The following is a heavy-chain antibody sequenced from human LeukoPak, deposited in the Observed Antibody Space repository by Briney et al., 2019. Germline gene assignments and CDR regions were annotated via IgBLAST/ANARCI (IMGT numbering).Heavy chain of an antibody. CDR3: AKSSGGGGSMDV. J-gene: IGHJ6*02. Sequence: PGGSLRLSCAASGFTFSSYSMNWVRQAPGKGLEWVSSISSSSSYIYYADSVKGRFTISRDNAKNSLYLQMNSLRAEDTAVYYCAKSSGGGGSMDVWGQGTTVTVSS. CDR1: GFTFSSYS. D-gene: IGHD2-15*01. V-gene: IGHV3-21*01. CDR2: ISSSSSYI.